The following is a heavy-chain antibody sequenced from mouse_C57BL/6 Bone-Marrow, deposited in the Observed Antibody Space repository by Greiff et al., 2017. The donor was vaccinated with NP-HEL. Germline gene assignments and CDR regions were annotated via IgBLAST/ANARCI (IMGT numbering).Heavy chain of an antibody. V-gene: IGHV5-6*02. J-gene: IGHJ3*01. Sequence: EVKLQESGGDLVKPGGSLKLSCAASGFTFSSYGMSWVRQTPDKRLEWVATISSGGSYTYYPDSVKGRFTISSDNAKNTLYLQMSSLKSEDTAMYYCARRGGSSLIAYWGQGTLVTVSA. CDR2: ISSGGSYT. D-gene: IGHD1-1*01. CDR3: ARRGGSSLIAY. CDR1: GFTFSSYG.